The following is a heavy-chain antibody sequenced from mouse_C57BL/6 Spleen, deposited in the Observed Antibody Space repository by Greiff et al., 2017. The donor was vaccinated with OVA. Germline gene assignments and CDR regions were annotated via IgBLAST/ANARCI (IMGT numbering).Heavy chain of an antibody. CDR1: GFTFSDYG. CDR3: ARSGSSYPVYFDY. J-gene: IGHJ2*01. V-gene: IGHV5-17*01. Sequence: EVQVVESGGGLVKPGGSLKLSCAASGFTFSDYGMHWVRQAPEKGLEWVAYISSGSSTIYYADTVKGRFTISRDNAKNTLFLQMTSLRSEDTAMYYCARSGSSYPVYFDYWGQGTTLTVSS. CDR2: ISSGSSTI. D-gene: IGHD1-1*01.